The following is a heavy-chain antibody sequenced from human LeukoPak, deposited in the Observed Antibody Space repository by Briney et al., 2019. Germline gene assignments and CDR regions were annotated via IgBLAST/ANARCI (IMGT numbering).Heavy chain of an antibody. D-gene: IGHD1-26*01. J-gene: IGHJ4*02. CDR3: ARDLLAPDY. Sequence: ASVKVSCKASGYTFTSYGISWVRQAPGQGLEWMGWISAYNGNTNYAQKLQGRVTMTRDTSTTTVYMEVSSLRSEDTAVYYCARDLLAPDYWGQGTLVTVSS. CDR2: ISAYNGNT. V-gene: IGHV1-18*01. CDR1: GYTFTSYG.